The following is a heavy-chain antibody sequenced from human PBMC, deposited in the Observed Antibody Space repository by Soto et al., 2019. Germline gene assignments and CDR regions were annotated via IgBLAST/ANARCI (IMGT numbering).Heavy chain of an antibody. V-gene: IGHV1-46*01. CDR3: ASPARNYDCWSGYSFDI. Sequence: ASVKVSCKASGYTFTSYYMHWVRQAPGQGLEWMGIINPSGGSTSYAQKFQGRVTMTRDTSTSTVYMELSSLRSEDTAVYYCASPARNYDCWSGYSFDIWGQGTTVTVSS. CDR2: INPSGGST. D-gene: IGHD3-3*01. J-gene: IGHJ3*02. CDR1: GYTFTSYY.